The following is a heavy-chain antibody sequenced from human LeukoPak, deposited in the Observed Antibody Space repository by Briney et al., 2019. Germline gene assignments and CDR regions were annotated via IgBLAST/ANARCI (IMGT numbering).Heavy chain of an antibody. CDR2: INWNGEYM. CDR1: GFTFDDYA. V-gene: IGHV3-9*01. CDR3: AKDTLTVFGVVISAFEI. J-gene: IGHJ3*02. D-gene: IGHD3-3*01. Sequence: PGGSLRLSCAASGFTFDDYAMHWVRQAPGKGLEWVADINWNGEYMGYADSVKGRFTISRDNAKNSLYLQMNSLKPEDTALYYCAKDTLTVFGVVISAFEIWGQGTMVTVSS.